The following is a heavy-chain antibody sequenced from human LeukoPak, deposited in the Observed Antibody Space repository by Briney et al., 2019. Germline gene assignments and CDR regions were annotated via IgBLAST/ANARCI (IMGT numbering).Heavy chain of an antibody. CDR3: ARTDSSGYRFDS. D-gene: IGHD3-22*01. CDR1: GYSFTTYW. J-gene: IGHJ4*02. Sequence: GESLKISCKGSGYSFTTYWIGWVRQMPGKGLEWMGIIYPGDSHTGYSPSFQGQVTISADKSITTTYLQWSSLEASDTAMYYCARTDSSGYRFDSWGQGTLVTVSS. V-gene: IGHV5-51*01. CDR2: IYPGDSHT.